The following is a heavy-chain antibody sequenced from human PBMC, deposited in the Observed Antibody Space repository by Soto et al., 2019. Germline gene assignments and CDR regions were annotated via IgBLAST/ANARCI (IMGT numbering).Heavy chain of an antibody. CDR2: INHSGST. CDR3: ARGVHGSGPIPSYYYYMDV. D-gene: IGHD3-3*01. V-gene: IGHV4-34*01. Sequence: SETLSLTCAVYGGSFSGYYWSWIRQPPGKGLEWIGEINHSGSTNYNPSLKSRVTISVDTSKNQFSLKLSSVTAADTAVYYCARGVHGSGPIPSYYYYMDVWGKGTTVTVSS. CDR1: GGSFSGYY. J-gene: IGHJ6*03.